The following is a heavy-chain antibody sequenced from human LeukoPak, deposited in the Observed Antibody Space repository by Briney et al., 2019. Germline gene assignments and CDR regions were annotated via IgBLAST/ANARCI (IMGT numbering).Heavy chain of an antibody. D-gene: IGHD2-15*01. V-gene: IGHV3-64D*06. CDR1: GFPFNTYP. CDR2: ISSNGDNT. Sequence: PGGSLRLSCSASGFPFNTYPIHWVRQAPGKGLEYVAGISSNGDNTDFIDSAKGRFTISRDNSKSTLFLQMNSLRAEDTAVYFCTRDSALLGVAFDLWGQGTVVTVSS. CDR3: TRDSALLGVAFDL. J-gene: IGHJ3*01.